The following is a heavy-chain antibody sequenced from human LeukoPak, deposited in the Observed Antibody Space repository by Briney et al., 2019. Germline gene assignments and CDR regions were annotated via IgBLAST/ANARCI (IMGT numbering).Heavy chain of an antibody. CDR2: IYYSGST. V-gene: IGHV4-61*10. Sequence: SETLSLTCTVSGGSISSGSYYWSWIRQPAGKGLEWIEYIYYSGSTNYNPSLKSRVTISVDTSKNQFSLKLSSVTAADTAVYYCARASTYSSSWFPFDYWGQGTLVTVSS. D-gene: IGHD6-13*01. CDR1: GGSISSGSYY. CDR3: ARASTYSSSWFPFDY. J-gene: IGHJ4*02.